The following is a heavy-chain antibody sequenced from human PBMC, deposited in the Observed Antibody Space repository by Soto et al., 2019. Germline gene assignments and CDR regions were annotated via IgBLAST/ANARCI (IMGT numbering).Heavy chain of an antibody. D-gene: IGHD3-10*01. CDR1: XXTXSSXA. CDR2: ISGSGGST. V-gene: IGHV3-23*01. CDR3: AKGTGFASRCFDY. J-gene: IGHJ4*02. Sequence: GGSLRLSCAXXXXTXSSXAXXXXXXXPGKGLEWVSAISGSGGSTYYADSVKGRFTISRDNSKNTLYLQMNSLRAEDTAVYYCAKGTGFASRCFDYWGQGTL.